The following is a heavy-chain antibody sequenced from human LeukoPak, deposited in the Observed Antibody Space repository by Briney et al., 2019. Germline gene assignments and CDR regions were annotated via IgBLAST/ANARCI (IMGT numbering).Heavy chain of an antibody. Sequence: AGGSLRLSCAASGFTFSSYAMSWVRQAPGKGLEWVSAISGSGGSTYYADSVKGRLTISRDNSKNTLYLQMNSLRAEDTAVYYCAKDTRKYYGSGSYPDYWGQGTLVTVSS. CDR2: ISGSGGST. CDR3: AKDTRKYYGSGSYPDY. CDR1: GFTFSSYA. D-gene: IGHD3-10*01. V-gene: IGHV3-23*01. J-gene: IGHJ4*02.